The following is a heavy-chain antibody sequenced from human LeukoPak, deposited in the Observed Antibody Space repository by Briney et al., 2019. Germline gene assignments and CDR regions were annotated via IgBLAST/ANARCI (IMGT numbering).Heavy chain of an antibody. Sequence: SETLSLTCAVYGGSFSGYYWSWIRQPPGKGLEWIGEINHSGSTNYNPSLKSRVTISVDTSKNQFSLKLSSVTAADTAVCYCARGYPPAWYSTFDYYFDYWGQGTLVTVSS. J-gene: IGHJ4*02. V-gene: IGHV4-34*01. CDR2: INHSGST. CDR1: GGSFSGYY. CDR3: ARGYPPAWYSTFDYYFDY. D-gene: IGHD6-13*01.